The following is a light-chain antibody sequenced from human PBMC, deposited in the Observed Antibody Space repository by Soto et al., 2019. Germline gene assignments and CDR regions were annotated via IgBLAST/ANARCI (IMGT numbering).Light chain of an antibody. J-gene: IGLJ1*01. CDR1: SSDVGTYHL. Sequence: QSALTQPASVSGSPGQSITISCTGTSSDVGTYHLVSWYQQHPGKAPNLMIYEVSKRPSGVSNRFSGSKSGNTASLTISGLQAEDEADYYCCSYAGSSTYVFGVGTKVTVL. CDR3: CSYAGSSTYV. V-gene: IGLV2-23*02. CDR2: EVS.